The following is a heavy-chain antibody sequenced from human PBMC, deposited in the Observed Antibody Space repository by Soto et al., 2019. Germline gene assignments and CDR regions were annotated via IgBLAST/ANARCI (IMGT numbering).Heavy chain of an antibody. CDR3: ARKFAPEFFDS. V-gene: IGHV5-51*01. Sequence: PGESLKISCQGSGYTFSTYWIAWVRQMPGKGLEWMGIIYPGDSDTKYSPAFQGQVTMSADKSMNTAYLQWSSLKASDTAMYYCARKFAPEFFDSWGQGTLVTV. D-gene: IGHD3-10*01. CDR2: IYPGDSDT. CDR1: GYTFSTYW. J-gene: IGHJ4*02.